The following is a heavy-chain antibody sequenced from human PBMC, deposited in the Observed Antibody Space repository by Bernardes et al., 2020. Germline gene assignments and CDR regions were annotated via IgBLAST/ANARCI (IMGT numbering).Heavy chain of an antibody. V-gene: IGHV1-8*01. Sequence: ASVKVSCKASGYTFSSYDINWVRQATGQGLEWMGWLNPKNGNTGYAQKFQGRVTMTRNTSISTAYMELSSLRSEDTAVYYCSRGGCSSASCYWYFDLWGRGTLVTVSS. CDR3: SRGGCSSASCYWYFDL. CDR1: GYTFSSYD. CDR2: LNPKNGNT. D-gene: IGHD2-2*01. J-gene: IGHJ2*01.